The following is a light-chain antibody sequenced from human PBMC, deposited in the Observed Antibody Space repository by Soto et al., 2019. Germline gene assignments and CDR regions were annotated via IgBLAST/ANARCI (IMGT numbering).Light chain of an antibody. V-gene: IGKV3D-15*01. CDR1: QSVSSN. J-gene: IGKJ2*01. Sequence: EIVMTQSPATLSVSPGERATLSCRASQSVSSNLAWYQQKPGQAPRLIIYGASTRATGIPARFSGSGSGTEFTLTISSLQSEDFAFYYCQQYNNWPPYTFGQGTKLEIK. CDR2: GAS. CDR3: QQYNNWPPYT.